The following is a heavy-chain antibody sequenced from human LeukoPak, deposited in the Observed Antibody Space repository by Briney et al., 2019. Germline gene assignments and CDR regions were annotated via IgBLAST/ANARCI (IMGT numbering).Heavy chain of an antibody. CDR1: GGSFSGYY. CDR3: ARTVATVTTALSYYYYYYMDV. V-gene: IGHV4-34*01. J-gene: IGHJ6*03. D-gene: IGHD4-17*01. CDR2: INHSGST. Sequence: KPSETLSLTCAVYGGSFSGYYWSWIRQPPGKGLEWIGEINHSGSTNYNPSLKSRVTISVDTSKNQFSLKLSSVTAANTAVYYCARTVATVTTALSYYYYYYMDVWGKGTTVTVSS.